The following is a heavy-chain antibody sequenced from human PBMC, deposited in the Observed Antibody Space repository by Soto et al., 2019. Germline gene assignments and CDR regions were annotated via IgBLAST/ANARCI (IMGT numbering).Heavy chain of an antibody. D-gene: IGHD6-13*01. Sequence: TSETLSLTCTVSGGSISSYYWSWIRQPPGKGLEWIGYIYYSGSTNYNPSLKSRVTISVDTSKNQFSLKLSSVTAADTAVYYCARVIAAAGSGMDVWGQGTTVTVSS. CDR1: GGSISSYY. CDR3: ARVIAAAGSGMDV. CDR2: IYYSGST. J-gene: IGHJ6*02. V-gene: IGHV4-59*01.